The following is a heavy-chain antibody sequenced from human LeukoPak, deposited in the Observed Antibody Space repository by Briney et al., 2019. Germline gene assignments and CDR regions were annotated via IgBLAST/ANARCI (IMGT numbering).Heavy chain of an antibody. Sequence: NPSETLSLTCTVSGGSISSYYWSWIRQPPGKGLEWIGYIYYSGSTNYNPSLKSRVTISVDTSKNQFSLKLSSVTAADTAVYYCARLGRYGDYVVAFDIWGQGTMVTVSS. CDR1: GGSISSYY. D-gene: IGHD4-17*01. CDR2: IYYSGST. V-gene: IGHV4-59*08. J-gene: IGHJ3*02. CDR3: ARLGRYGDYVVAFDI.